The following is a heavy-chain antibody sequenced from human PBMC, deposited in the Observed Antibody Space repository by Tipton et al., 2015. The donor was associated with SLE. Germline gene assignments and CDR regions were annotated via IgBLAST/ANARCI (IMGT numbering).Heavy chain of an antibody. V-gene: IGHV3-33*01. CDR3: ARAAIGGDYGDWLDP. CDR1: GFVFSSYG. J-gene: IGHJ5*02. CDR2: IWYDGNEK. Sequence: SLRLSCAASGFVFSSYGMHWVRQTPGKGLEWVAVIWYDGNEKYYADSVKGRFTISRDNSKKTLYLQMNNLRAEDTALYYCARAAIGGDYGDWLDPWGQGTLVTVSS. D-gene: IGHD4-17*01.